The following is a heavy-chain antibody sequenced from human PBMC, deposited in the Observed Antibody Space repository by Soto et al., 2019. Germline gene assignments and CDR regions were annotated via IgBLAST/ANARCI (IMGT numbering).Heavy chain of an antibody. V-gene: IGHV5-51*01. Sequence: GQSLKISCNGSGYSCTSYWIVCVRQMHRKGLEWMGSIYPGDSDTRYSPSLQGQVTISADKSITTAYLQWNSLKASDHAMYFCARHKGYCDTTSCYGMDVWGQGAKVTVSS. CDR2: IYPGDSDT. CDR3: ARHKGYCDTTSCYGMDV. J-gene: IGHJ6*02. CDR1: GYSCTSYW. D-gene: IGHD2-15*01.